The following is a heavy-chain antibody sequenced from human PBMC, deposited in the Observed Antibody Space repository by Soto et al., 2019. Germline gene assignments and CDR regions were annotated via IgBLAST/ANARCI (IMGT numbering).Heavy chain of an antibody. Sequence: QVQLVQSVAEVKKPGSSVKVSCKASGGTFSSYAISWVRQAPGQGLEWMGGIIPIFGTANYAQKFQGRVTITADESTSTAYMELSSLRYEDTAVYYCARDYYDSSGYSGDYYYYYGMDVWGQGTTVTVSS. CDR1: GGTFSSYA. V-gene: IGHV1-69*01. CDR3: ARDYYDSSGYSGDYYYYYGMDV. J-gene: IGHJ6*02. D-gene: IGHD3-22*01. CDR2: IIPIFGTA.